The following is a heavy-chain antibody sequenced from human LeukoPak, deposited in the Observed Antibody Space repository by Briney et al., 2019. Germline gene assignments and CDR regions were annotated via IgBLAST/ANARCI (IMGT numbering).Heavy chain of an antibody. CDR1: GFTFDDFA. J-gene: IGHJ3*02. CDR2: ITWNSGNI. CDR3: VRRGLSVRNAFDI. Sequence: GGSLRLSCAASGFTFDDFAMHWVRHAPGKGLEWVSGITWNSGNIDYADSVKGRFTISRDNAKNSLYLQMNSLSAEDTALYYCVRRGLSVRNAFDIWGQGTMVTVSS. V-gene: IGHV3-9*01. D-gene: IGHD5/OR15-5a*01.